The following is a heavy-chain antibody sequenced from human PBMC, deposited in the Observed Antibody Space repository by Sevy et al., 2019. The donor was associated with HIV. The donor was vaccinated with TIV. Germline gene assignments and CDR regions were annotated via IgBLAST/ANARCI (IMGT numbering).Heavy chain of an antibody. V-gene: IGHV1-69*13. Sequence: ASVKVSCKASGGTFSNYAINWVRQAPGQGLEWMGGIIPVFNTANYAQKFQGRVTITADESTSTASMELSSLKSEDTAVYYCAKEFYQDTPSPAYYGLDVWGQGTTVTVSS. CDR2: IIPVFNTA. D-gene: IGHD2-2*01. CDR1: GGTFSNYA. CDR3: AKEFYQDTPSPAYYGLDV. J-gene: IGHJ6*02.